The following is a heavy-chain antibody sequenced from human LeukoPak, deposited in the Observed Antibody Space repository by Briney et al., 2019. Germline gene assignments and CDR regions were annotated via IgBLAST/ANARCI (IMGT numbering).Heavy chain of an antibody. CDR2: ITASGTAM. CDR1: GFAFGSYS. Sequence: GGSLRLSCAASGFAFGSYSMNWVRQAPGKGLEWVSHITASGTAMFYADSVKGRFTISRDNAKNSLYLQMNSLRDEDTAVYYCASSGSYRFDYWGQGTLVTVSS. CDR3: ASSGSYRFDY. D-gene: IGHD1-26*01. J-gene: IGHJ4*02. V-gene: IGHV3-48*02.